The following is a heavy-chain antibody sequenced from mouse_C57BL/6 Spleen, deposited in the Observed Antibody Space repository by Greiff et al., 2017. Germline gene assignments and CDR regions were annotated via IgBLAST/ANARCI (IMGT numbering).Heavy chain of an antibody. CDR3: ADGSSYDWYFDV. Sequence: QVQLQQPGAELVKPGASVKMSCKASGYTFTSYWITWVKQRPGQGLEWIGDIYPGSGSTNYNEKVKSKATLAVDTSSSTAYMQLSSLTSEDSAVYDSADGSSYDWYFDVWGTGTTVTVSS. V-gene: IGHV1-55*01. J-gene: IGHJ1*03. D-gene: IGHD1-1*01. CDR1: GYTFTSYW. CDR2: IYPGSGST.